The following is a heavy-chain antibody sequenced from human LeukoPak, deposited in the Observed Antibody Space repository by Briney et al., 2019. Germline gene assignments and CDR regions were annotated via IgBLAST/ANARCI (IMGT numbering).Heavy chain of an antibody. Sequence: ASVKVSCKASGYTFTSYDINWVRQAPGQGLEWMGWMNPNSGKTDYAQKFQGRVTMTKNTSISTAYMELSSLRSEDTAVYYCARASGWVDFDYWGQGTLVTVSS. D-gene: IGHD6-19*01. CDR1: GYTFTSYD. V-gene: IGHV1-8*01. CDR3: ARASGWVDFDY. J-gene: IGHJ4*02. CDR2: MNPNSGKT.